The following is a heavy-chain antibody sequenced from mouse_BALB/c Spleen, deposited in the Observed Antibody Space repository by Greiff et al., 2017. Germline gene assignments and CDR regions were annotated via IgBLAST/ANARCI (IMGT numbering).Heavy chain of an antibody. CDR1: GFTFSSYA. D-gene: IGHD2-10*01. CDR2: ISSGGSYT. Sequence: EVLLVESGGGLVQPGGSRKLSCAASGFTFSSYAMSWVRQSPEKRLEWVAEISSGGSYTYYPDTVTGRFTISRDNAKNTLYLEMSSLRSEDTAMYYCASAYYGNELAYWGQGTLVTVSA. J-gene: IGHJ3*01. CDR3: ASAYYGNELAY. V-gene: IGHV5-9-4*01.